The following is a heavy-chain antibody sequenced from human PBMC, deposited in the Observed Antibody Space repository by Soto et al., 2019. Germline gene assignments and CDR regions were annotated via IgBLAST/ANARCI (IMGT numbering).Heavy chain of an antibody. J-gene: IGHJ6*02. V-gene: IGHV3-49*04. CDR3: TLEIYSSHYGMDV. D-gene: IGHD4-4*01. CDR1: GFTLGDYA. Sequence: QPGGSLRLSCTASGFTLGDYAVSWVRQAPGKGLEWIGFIRSKAYGGTTEYAASVKGRFTISRDDSKSIAYLQMNSLKTEDTAVYWCTLEIYSSHYGMDVGGQGTAVTVSS. CDR2: IRSKAYGGTT.